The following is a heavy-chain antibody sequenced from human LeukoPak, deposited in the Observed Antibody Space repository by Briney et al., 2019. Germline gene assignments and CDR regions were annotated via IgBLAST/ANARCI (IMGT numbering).Heavy chain of an antibody. J-gene: IGHJ4*02. Sequence: GGSLRLSCAASGFTFSSCSMNWVRQAPGKGLEWVSSISSSSSYIYYADSVKGRFTISRDNAKNSLYLQMNSLRVEDTAVYYCAKDRRAGSYDYWGQGTLVTVSS. CDR2: ISSSSSYI. CDR3: AKDRRAGSYDY. CDR1: GFTFSSCS. D-gene: IGHD3-10*01. V-gene: IGHV3-21*04.